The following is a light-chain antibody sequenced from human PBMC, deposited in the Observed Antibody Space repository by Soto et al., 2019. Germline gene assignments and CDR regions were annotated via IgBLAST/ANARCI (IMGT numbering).Light chain of an antibody. V-gene: IGLV1-40*01. CDR1: SSNIGAGYD. J-gene: IGLJ1*01. Sequence: QSARTQPPSVSGAPGQRVTISCPGSSSNIGAGYDVHWYQQLPGTAPKLLIYGNSNRPSGVPDRFSGSKSGTSASLAITGLQAEDDSDYSGPSYDRSLSAYVFGTVTKVTVL. CDR2: GNS. CDR3: PSYDRSLSAYV.